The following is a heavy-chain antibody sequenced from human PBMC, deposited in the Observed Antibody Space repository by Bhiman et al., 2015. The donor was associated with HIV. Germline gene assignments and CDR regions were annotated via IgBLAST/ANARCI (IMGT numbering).Heavy chain of an antibody. Sequence: EVQLVESGGGLVQPGGSLRLSCATTGFTVSSNYMTWVRQAPGKGLDWVSVIYSVNSTYYADSVKGRFTISRDTSKNTLYLQMNSLRAEDTAVYYCVRAVEYTFWSGFLSWGQGTLVTVSS. CDR2: IYSVNST. V-gene: IGHV3-66*01. CDR3: VRAVEYTFWSGFLS. J-gene: IGHJ5*02. D-gene: IGHD3-3*01. CDR1: GFTVSSNY.